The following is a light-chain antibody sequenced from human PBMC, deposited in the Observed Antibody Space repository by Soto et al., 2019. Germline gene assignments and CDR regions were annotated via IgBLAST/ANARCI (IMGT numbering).Light chain of an antibody. J-gene: IGKJ1*01. Sequence: VMRHSPASLSVSARERATLSCRASQSVSNNYLAWYQQKPGQAPRLLIYGASNRATGIPDRFSGSGSGTDFTLTISRLEPEDFAVYYCQQYGRSGTFGQGSKVDI. V-gene: IGKV3-20*01. CDR1: QSVSNNY. CDR2: GAS. CDR3: QQYGRSGT.